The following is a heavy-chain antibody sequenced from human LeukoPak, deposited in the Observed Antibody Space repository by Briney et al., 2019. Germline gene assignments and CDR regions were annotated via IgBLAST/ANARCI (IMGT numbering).Heavy chain of an antibody. V-gene: IGHV4-59*01. CDR3: ARGLQYSSSWYI. Sequence: SETLSLTCTVSGGSISSYYWSWIRQPPGKGLEWIGYIYYSGSTNYNPSLKSRVTLSVDTSKNQFSLKLSSVTAADTAVYYCARGLQYSSSWYIWGQGTLVTVSS. CDR1: GGSISSYY. J-gene: IGHJ4*02. D-gene: IGHD6-13*01. CDR2: IYYSGST.